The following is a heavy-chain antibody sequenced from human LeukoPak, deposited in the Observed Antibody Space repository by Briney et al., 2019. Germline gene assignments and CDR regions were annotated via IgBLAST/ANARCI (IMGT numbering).Heavy chain of an antibody. Sequence: ASVKVSCKASGYTFTSYGISWVRQAPGQGLEWMGWISAYNGNTNYAQKLQGRVTMTTDTSTSTAYMELRSLGSDDTAVYYCARRSYDILTGYYTVDYWGQGTLVTVSS. J-gene: IGHJ4*02. CDR2: ISAYNGNT. V-gene: IGHV1-18*01. CDR3: ARRSYDILTGYYTVDY. CDR1: GYTFTSYG. D-gene: IGHD3-9*01.